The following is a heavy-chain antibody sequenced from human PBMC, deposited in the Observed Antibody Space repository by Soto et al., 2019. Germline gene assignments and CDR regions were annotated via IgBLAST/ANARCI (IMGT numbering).Heavy chain of an antibody. CDR1: GFTFSDYY. D-gene: IGHD3-10*01. V-gene: IGHV3-11*01. J-gene: IGHJ6*03. CDR2: ISSSGSTI. Sequence: GGSLRLSCAASGFTFSDYYMSWIRQAPGKGLEWVSYISSSGSTIYYADSVKGRFTISRDNAKNSLYLQMNSLRAEDTAVYYCARSFGRYYYYYYMDVWGKGTTVTVSS. CDR3: ARSFGRYYYYYYMDV.